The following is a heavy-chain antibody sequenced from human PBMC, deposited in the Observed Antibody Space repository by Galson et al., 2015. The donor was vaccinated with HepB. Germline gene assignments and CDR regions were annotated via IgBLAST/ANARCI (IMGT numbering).Heavy chain of an antibody. CDR1: GYTFTSHA. J-gene: IGHJ4*02. Sequence: SVKVSCKASGYTFTSHAMSWVRQAPGQGLEWMGWINTNTGNPTYAQGLTGRFVFSLDTSASTAYLQISSLKAEDTAVYYCVRFPAYSFDYWGQGTLVTVSS. CDR2: INTNTGNP. CDR3: VRFPAYSFDY. V-gene: IGHV7-4-1*02.